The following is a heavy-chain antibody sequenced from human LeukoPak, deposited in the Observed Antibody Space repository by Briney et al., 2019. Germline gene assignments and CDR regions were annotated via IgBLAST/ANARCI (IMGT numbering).Heavy chain of an antibody. D-gene: IGHD6-19*01. J-gene: IGHJ4*02. CDR2: INPHTGDT. V-gene: IGHV1-2*02. CDR3: AKVIQGAVAFDY. Sequence: ASVKVTCKASGYTFTGYYMHWVRQAPGQGLEYLGWINPHTGDTHYAQNFQGRVTMTRDTSISTAYMDLSGLTSDDTAVYYCAKVIQGAVAFDYRGQGTLVTVSS. CDR1: GYTFTGYY.